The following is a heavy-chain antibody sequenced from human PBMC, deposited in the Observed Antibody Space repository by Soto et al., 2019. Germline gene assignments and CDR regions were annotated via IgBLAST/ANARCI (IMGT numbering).Heavy chain of an antibody. Sequence: GGSLRLSCAASGFTFSSYEMNWVRQAPGKGLEWVSYISSSGSTIYYADSVKGRFTISRDNAKNSLYLQMNILRAEDTAGYYCAREGWKQFDYWGQGTLVTVSS. J-gene: IGHJ4*02. CDR3: AREGWKQFDY. CDR1: GFTFSSYE. V-gene: IGHV3-48*03. D-gene: IGHD1-1*01. CDR2: ISSSGSTI.